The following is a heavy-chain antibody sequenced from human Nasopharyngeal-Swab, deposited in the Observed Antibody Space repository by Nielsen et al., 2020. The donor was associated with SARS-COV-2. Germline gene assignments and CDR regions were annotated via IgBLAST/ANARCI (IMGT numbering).Heavy chain of an antibody. CDR2: IRNKAKNYAT. J-gene: IGHJ4*02. Sequence: GGSLRLSCAASGFIFSDSAMHWVRQASGKGLEWVGRIRNKAKNYATAYGPSMEARFTISRDDPKNTAYLQMNSLKTEDTAIYYCASFYDSRGYLRPIDNWGQGTLVTVSS. V-gene: IGHV3-73*01. D-gene: IGHD3-22*01. CDR1: GFIFSDSA. CDR3: ASFYDSRGYLRPIDN.